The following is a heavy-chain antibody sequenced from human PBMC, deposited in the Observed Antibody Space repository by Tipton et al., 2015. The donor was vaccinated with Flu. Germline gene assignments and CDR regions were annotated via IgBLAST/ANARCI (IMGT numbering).Heavy chain of an antibody. V-gene: IGHV3-48*03. CDR3: ARGLKMVGSGWGRPIDI. D-gene: IGHD3-16*01. CDR1: GFSFSNYE. CDR2: ISTSGGTV. J-gene: IGHJ3*02. Sequence: SLRLSCEVSGFSFSNYEMHWVRQAPGKGPEWLSYISTSGGTVYYAASVKGRYSASRDNANNLLYLQMGSLRAEDTAVYYCARGLKMVGSGWGRPIDIWGQGTTVTVSS.